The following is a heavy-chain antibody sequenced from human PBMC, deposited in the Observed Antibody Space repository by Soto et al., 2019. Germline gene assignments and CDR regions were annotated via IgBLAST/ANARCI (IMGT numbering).Heavy chain of an antibody. CDR2: VSYHGTKT. J-gene: IGHJ6*02. CDR1: GFTFSSYA. D-gene: IGHD3-10*01. Sequence: VQLVESGGGLVEPGGSLRLSCAATGFTFSSYAMHWVRQTPDKGLQWVAVVSYHGTKTFYADSVKGRFTISRDNSKSTLFLRMNSLGPEDTAVYYCARASDHYGSGNYPQLGTDVWGQGTTVTVSS. V-gene: IGHV3-30*04. CDR3: ARASDHYGSGNYPQLGTDV.